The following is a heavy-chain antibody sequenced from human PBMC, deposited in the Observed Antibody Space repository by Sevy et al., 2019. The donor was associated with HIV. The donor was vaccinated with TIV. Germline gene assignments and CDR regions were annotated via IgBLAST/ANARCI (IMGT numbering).Heavy chain of an antibody. CDR2: ISAYNGNT. D-gene: IGHD3-22*01. Sequence: ASVKVSCKASGYTFTSYGISWVRQAPGQGLEWMGWISAYNGNTNYAQKLQGRVTMTTDTSTSTAYMELRSLRSEDTAVYYCATTREYYSVNSGYFDYWGQGTLVTVSS. J-gene: IGHJ4*02. V-gene: IGHV1-18*01. CDR1: GYTFTSYG. CDR3: ATTREYYSVNSGYFDY.